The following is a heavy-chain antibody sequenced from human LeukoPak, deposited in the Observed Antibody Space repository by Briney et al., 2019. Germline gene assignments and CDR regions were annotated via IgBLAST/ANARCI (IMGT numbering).Heavy chain of an antibody. CDR2: INPSGGST. D-gene: IGHD4-23*01. CDR1: GYTFTGYY. Sequence: GASVKVSCKASGYTFTGYYIHWVRQAPGQGLEWMGIINPSGGSTFYAQKFQGRVTMTRDTSTSTVYMELSSLRSEDTAVYYCARTYGGNSKYDYWGQGTLVTVSS. V-gene: IGHV1-46*01. CDR3: ARTYGGNSKYDY. J-gene: IGHJ4*02.